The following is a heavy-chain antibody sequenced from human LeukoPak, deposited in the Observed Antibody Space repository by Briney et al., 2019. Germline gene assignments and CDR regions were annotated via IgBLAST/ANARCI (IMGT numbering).Heavy chain of an antibody. CDR3: AKYEFRSGYYTDY. CDR1: GFSFSSFA. J-gene: IGHJ4*02. Sequence: PGGSLRLSCAASGFSFSSFAMSWVRQAPGKGLEWVSGISANGDSTYYTDSVKGRFTISRDNSKNMLYLQMNSLRAEDTAVYYCAKYEFRSGYYTDYWGQGTLVTVSS. D-gene: IGHD3-3*01. CDR2: ISANGDST. V-gene: IGHV3-23*01.